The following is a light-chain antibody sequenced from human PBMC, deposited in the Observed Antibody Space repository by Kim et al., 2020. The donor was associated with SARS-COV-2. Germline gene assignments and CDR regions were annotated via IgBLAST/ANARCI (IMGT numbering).Light chain of an antibody. Sequence: GQSVTISCTGTSSDVGGYNYVSWDQQHQGKAPKLMIYEVSKRPSGVPDRLSGSKCGKTASLTVSGLQAEDEDDYYCSSYAGSNNLVFGGGTQLTVL. CDR3: SSYAGSNNLV. CDR2: EVS. V-gene: IGLV2-8*01. J-gene: IGLJ2*01. CDR1: SSDVGGYNY.